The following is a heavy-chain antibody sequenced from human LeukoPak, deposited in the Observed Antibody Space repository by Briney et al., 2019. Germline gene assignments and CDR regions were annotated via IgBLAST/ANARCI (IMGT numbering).Heavy chain of an antibody. CDR3: AKAGDYAIYDFWSGYSAHY. CDR2: TYSGGST. Sequence: GGSLRLSCAASGFTVSTNYMSWVRQAPGRGLEWVSLTYSGGSTYYADSLKGRFTISRDNSKNTLYLQMNSLRAEDTAVYYCAKAGDYAIYDFWSGYSAHYWGQGTLVTVSS. V-gene: IGHV3-53*01. D-gene: IGHD3-3*01. CDR1: GFTVSTNY. J-gene: IGHJ4*02.